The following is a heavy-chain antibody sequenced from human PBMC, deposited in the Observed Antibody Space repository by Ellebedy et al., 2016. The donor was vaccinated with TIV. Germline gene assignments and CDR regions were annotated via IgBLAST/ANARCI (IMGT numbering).Heavy chain of an antibody. J-gene: IGHJ2*01. CDR2: ISYDGSNA. CDR3: AKDRGAYWYFDL. Sequence: GESLKISCAASGFTFSSYGMHWVRQAPGKGLEWVAIISYDGSNAYYADSVKGRFTISRDNSKNTLYLQMNSLRAEDTAVYYCAKDRGAYWYFDLWGRGTLVTVSS. V-gene: IGHV3-30*18. CDR1: GFTFSSYG.